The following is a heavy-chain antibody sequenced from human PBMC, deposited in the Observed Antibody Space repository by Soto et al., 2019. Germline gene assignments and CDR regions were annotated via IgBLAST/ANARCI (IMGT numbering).Heavy chain of an antibody. V-gene: IGHV3-30*18. Sequence: QVQLVESGGGVVQPGRSLRLSCAASGFSFSRYGMYWVRQAPGKGLEWVARISNDGSKQFYGDSVKGRFTISRDNSKSTLYLQMNRLRSEDSAVYYCAKDGGADYWGQGTLVTVSS. CDR3: AKDGGADY. CDR1: GFSFSRYG. J-gene: IGHJ4*02. D-gene: IGHD3-10*01. CDR2: ISNDGSKQ.